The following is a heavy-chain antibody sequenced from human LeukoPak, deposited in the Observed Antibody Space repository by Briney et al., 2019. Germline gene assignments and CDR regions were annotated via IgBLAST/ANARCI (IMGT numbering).Heavy chain of an antibody. V-gene: IGHV1-2*02. D-gene: IGHD4-17*01. CDR1: GYTFTGYY. J-gene: IGHJ4*02. CDR2: INPNSGDT. CDR3: ARGQANDYGDDAGWGH. Sequence: GASVKVSCKASGYTFTGYYMHWVRHAPGQGLEWMGWINPNSGDTNYAQNFQGRVTMTRDTSISTAYMELGRLRSDDTAVYYCARGQANDYGDDAGWGHWGQGTMVTISS.